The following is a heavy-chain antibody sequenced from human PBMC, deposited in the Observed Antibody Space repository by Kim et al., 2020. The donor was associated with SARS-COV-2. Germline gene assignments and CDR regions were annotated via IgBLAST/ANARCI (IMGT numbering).Heavy chain of an antibody. Sequence: YAQNFQGSVTITIDTSISTTYMELSSLTSDDTAVYFCASHGSGPYYAFDHWGQGTLVTVSS. D-gene: IGHD3-10*01. CDR3: ASHGSGPYYAFDH. J-gene: IGHJ5*02. V-gene: IGHV1-2*02.